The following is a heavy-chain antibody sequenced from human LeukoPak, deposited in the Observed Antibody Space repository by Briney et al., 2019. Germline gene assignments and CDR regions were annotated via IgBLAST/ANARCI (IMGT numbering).Heavy chain of an antibody. J-gene: IGHJ6*02. CDR1: GFTFSNYW. D-gene: IGHD1-26*01. CDR3: ARDRVGATIALYYYYGMDV. CDR2: IKQDGREK. Sequence: GGSLRLSCAASGFTFSNYWMTWVRQAPGKGLEWVANIKQDGREKYYVDSVKGRFTISRDNAKNSLYLQMNSLRAEDTAVYYCARDRVGATIALYYYYGMDVWGQGTTVTVSS. V-gene: IGHV3-7*03.